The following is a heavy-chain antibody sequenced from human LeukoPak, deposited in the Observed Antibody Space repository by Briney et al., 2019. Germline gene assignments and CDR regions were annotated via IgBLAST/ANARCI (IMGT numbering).Heavy chain of an antibody. CDR3: AAGLVPPRVTMVRGVPPRDY. Sequence: ASVKVSCKASGYTFTGYYMHWVRQAPGQGLEWMGWINPNSGGTNYAQKFQGRVTMTRDTSISTAYMELSSLRSEDTAVYYCAAGLVPPRVTMVRGVPPRDYWGQGTLVTVSS. CDR2: INPNSGGT. V-gene: IGHV1-2*02. CDR1: GYTFTGYY. D-gene: IGHD3-10*01. J-gene: IGHJ4*02.